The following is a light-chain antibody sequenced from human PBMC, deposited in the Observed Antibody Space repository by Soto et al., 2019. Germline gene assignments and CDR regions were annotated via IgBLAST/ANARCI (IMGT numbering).Light chain of an antibody. CDR1: QSVTRSF. Sequence: EIVLTQSPGTLSLSPGERVTLSCRASQSVTRSFLAWYQQKPGQAPRLLIYGASSRATGIPDRFSGSGSGTDFTLTISRLEPEDLAVYDCHQYGSSPQAFGPGTKVDIK. V-gene: IGKV3-20*01. J-gene: IGKJ3*01. CDR3: HQYGSSPQA. CDR2: GAS.